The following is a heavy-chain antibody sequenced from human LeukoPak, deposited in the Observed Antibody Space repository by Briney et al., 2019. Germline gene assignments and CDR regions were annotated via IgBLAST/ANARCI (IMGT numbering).Heavy chain of an antibody. CDR3: ARGSRTFGVVVVVATAGDAFDI. Sequence: SENLSLTCTVSGGSISSSSYYWGWIRQPPGKGLEWIGSIYYSGSTYYNPSLKSRVTISVDTSKNQFSLKLSSVTAADTAVYYCARGSRTFGVVVVVATAGDAFDIWGQGTMVTVSS. CDR1: GGSISSSSYY. CDR2: IYYSGST. J-gene: IGHJ3*02. V-gene: IGHV4-39*07. D-gene: IGHD2-15*01.